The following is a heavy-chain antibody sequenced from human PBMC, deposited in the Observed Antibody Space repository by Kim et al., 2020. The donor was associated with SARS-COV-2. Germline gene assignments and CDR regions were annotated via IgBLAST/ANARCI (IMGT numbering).Heavy chain of an antibody. J-gene: IGHJ4*02. V-gene: IGHV1-18*01. CDR2: LSPDNGST. D-gene: IGHD3-22*01. Sequence: ASVKVSCKASGYTFNNYFITWVRQAPGQGLEWLGWLSPDNGSTNYAQNLQGRVTMTADTSTNTAYMELSNLRSDDTATYYCTRTYYHDSSGYYHYFDCWGQGSLATVPS. CDR3: TRTYYHDSSGYYHYFDC. CDR1: GYTFNNYF.